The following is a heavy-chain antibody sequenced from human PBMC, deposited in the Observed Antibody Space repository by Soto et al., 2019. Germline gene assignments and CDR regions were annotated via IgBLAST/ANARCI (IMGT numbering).Heavy chain of an antibody. CDR1: GFTFDDHT. Sequence: PGWSLRLPSAASGFTFDDHTLHWVRHAPGKGLEWVSLISWDGGSTYYADSVKGRFTISRDNSKNSLYLQMNSLRTEDTALYYCAKGGQWLVGVFYYYGMDVWGQGTTVTVSS. D-gene: IGHD6-19*01. V-gene: IGHV3-43*01. J-gene: IGHJ6*02. CDR2: ISWDGGST. CDR3: AKGGQWLVGVFYYYGMDV.